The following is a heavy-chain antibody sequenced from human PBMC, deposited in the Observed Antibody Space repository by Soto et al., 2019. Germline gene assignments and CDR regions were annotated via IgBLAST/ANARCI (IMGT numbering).Heavy chain of an antibody. Sequence: GGSISSYYWSWIRQPPGKGLEWIGYIYYSGSTNYNPSLKSRVTISVDTSKNQFSLKLSSVTAADTAVYYCASSSSWYWFDPWGQGTLVTVSS. CDR2: IYYSGST. CDR1: GGSISSYY. D-gene: IGHD6-13*01. V-gene: IGHV4-59*01. J-gene: IGHJ5*02. CDR3: ASSSSWYWFDP.